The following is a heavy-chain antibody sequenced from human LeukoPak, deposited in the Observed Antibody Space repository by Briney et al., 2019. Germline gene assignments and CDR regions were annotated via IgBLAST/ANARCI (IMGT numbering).Heavy chain of an antibody. CDR2: ISYDGSNK. J-gene: IGHJ4*02. V-gene: IGHV3-30*18. Sequence: GRSLRLSCAASGFTFSSYGMHWVRQAPGKGLEWVAVISYDGSNKYYADSVKGRFTISRDNSKNTLYLQMNSPRAEDTAVYYCAKDGMATISYYFDYWGQGTLVTVSS. CDR1: GFTFSSYG. CDR3: AKDGMATISYYFDY. D-gene: IGHD5-24*01.